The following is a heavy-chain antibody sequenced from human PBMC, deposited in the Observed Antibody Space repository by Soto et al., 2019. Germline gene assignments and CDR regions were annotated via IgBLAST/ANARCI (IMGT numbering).Heavy chain of an antibody. CDR3: ARTKINMVRGVIVFDP. CDR2: IYYSGST. D-gene: IGHD3-10*01. Sequence: QVQLQESGPGLVKPSQTLSLTCTVSGGSISSGGYYWSWIRQHPGKGLEWIGYIYYSGSTYYNPSRQSRVNISVDTAKNQFSLTLSSVTAADTAVYYCARTKINMVRGVIVFDPWGQGTLVTVSS. J-gene: IGHJ5*02. CDR1: GGSISSGGYY. V-gene: IGHV4-31*03.